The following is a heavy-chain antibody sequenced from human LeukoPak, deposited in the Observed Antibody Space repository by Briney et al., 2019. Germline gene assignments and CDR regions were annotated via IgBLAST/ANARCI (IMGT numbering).Heavy chain of an antibody. D-gene: IGHD2-2*02. CDR2: IKQDGSEK. CDR3: ARVYCSSTSCYTLYYYYYYGMDV. J-gene: IGHJ6*02. V-gene: IGHV3-7*01. CDR1: GFTFSSYW. Sequence: GXSLRLSCAASGFTFSSYWMSWVRQAPGKGLEWVANIKQDGSEKYYVDSVKGRFTISRDNAKNSLYLQMNSLRAEDTAVYYCARVYCSSTSCYTLYYYYYYGMDVWGQGTTVTVSS.